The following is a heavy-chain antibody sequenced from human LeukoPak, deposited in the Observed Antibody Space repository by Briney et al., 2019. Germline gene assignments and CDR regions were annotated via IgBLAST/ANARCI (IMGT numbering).Heavy chain of an antibody. V-gene: IGHV1-18*01. Sequence: ASVKVSCKASGYTFTSYGISWVRQAPGQGLEWMGWISAYNGNTNYAQKLQGRVTMTTDTSTSTAYMELRSLRSDDTVVYYCARDSGIDDNYGMDVWGQGTTVTVSS. D-gene: IGHD1-26*01. CDR2: ISAYNGNT. CDR1: GYTFTSYG. CDR3: ARDSGIDDNYGMDV. J-gene: IGHJ6*02.